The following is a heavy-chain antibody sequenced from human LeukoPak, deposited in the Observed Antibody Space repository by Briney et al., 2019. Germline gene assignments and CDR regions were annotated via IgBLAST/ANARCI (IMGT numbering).Heavy chain of an antibody. V-gene: IGHV3-7*03. Sequence: GGSLRLSCAASGFTFSNNWMTWVRQAPGKGLECVAHIMPDGSEQDYVDSVKGRFTISRDNAKNSLYLQMNSLRAEDTAVYYCSRHGIYCFDYWGQGALVTVSS. CDR2: IMPDGSEQ. J-gene: IGHJ4*02. D-gene: IGHD1-1*01. CDR3: SRHGIYCFDY. CDR1: GFTFSNNW.